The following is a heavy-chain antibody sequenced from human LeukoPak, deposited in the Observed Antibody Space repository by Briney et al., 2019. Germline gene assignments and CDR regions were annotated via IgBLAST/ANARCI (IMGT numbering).Heavy chain of an antibody. CDR2: INHSGST. J-gene: IGHJ5*02. CDR1: GGSFSGYY. D-gene: IGHD6-19*01. CDR3: ASFSSGWYYNWFDP. Sequence: PSETLSLTRAVYGGSFSGYYWSWIRQPPGKGLEWIGEINHSGSTNYNPSLKSRVTISVDTSKNQFSLKLSSVTAADTAVYYCASFSSGWYYNWFDPWGQGTLVTVSS. V-gene: IGHV4-34*01.